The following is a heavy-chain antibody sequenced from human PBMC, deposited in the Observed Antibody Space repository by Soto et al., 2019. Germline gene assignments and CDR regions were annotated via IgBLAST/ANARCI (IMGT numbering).Heavy chain of an antibody. V-gene: IGHV3-53*04. J-gene: IGHJ6*03. Sequence: VQLVESGGGLVQPGGSLRLSCAASGFTVSSNYMSWVRQAPGKGLEWVSVIYSGGSTYYADSVKGRFTISRHNSKNTLYLQMNSLRAEDTAVYYCARDRRVRLHGYYYMDVWGKGTTVTVSS. CDR3: ARDRRVRLHGYYYMDV. D-gene: IGHD2-21*01. CDR1: GFTVSSNY. CDR2: IYSGGST.